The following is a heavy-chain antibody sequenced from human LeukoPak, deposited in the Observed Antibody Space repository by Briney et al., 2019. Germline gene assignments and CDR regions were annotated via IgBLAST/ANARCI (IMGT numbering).Heavy chain of an antibody. J-gene: IGHJ4*02. CDR3: ARPQNSGWHYFDY. CDR1: AYTFTGYY. V-gene: IGHV1-2*02. D-gene: IGHD5-12*01. CDR2: INPDSGGT. Sequence: GASVKVSCKASAYTFTGYYMHWVRQAPGQGLEWMGWINPDSGGTNYAQKFQGRVTMTRDTSISTAYMELNSLRSEDTALYYCARPQNSGWHYFDYWGLGTRVTVSS.